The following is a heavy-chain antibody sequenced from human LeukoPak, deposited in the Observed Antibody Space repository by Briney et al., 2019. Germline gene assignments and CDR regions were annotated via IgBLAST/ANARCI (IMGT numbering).Heavy chain of an antibody. D-gene: IGHD6-25*01. J-gene: IGHJ6*03. CDR2: IVVGSGNT. Sequence: GVSVKVSCKASGFTFTSSAMQWVRQARGQRLEWIGWIVVGSGNTNYAQKFQERVTITRDMSTSTAYMELSSLRSEDTAVYYCAAVPSYSSGGGYYYYYMDVWGKGTTVTVSS. V-gene: IGHV1-58*02. CDR3: AAVPSYSSGGGYYYYYMDV. CDR1: GFTFTSSA.